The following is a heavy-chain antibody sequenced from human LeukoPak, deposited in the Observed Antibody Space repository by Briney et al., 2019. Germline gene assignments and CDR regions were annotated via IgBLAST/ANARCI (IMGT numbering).Heavy chain of an antibody. CDR2: ILYDGSNK. V-gene: IGHV3-30*18. D-gene: IGHD3-10*01. CDR1: GFRFSNYG. J-gene: IGHJ4*02. Sequence: PGRSLRLSCAASGFRFSNYGMHWVRQAPGKGLEWVAVILYDGSNKYYADSVKGRFTISRDNSKNTLYLQMNSLRGEDTAVYYCAKGSPENYYGSGTNSRSTFDYWGQGTLVTVSS. CDR3: AKGSPENYYGSGTNSRSTFDY.